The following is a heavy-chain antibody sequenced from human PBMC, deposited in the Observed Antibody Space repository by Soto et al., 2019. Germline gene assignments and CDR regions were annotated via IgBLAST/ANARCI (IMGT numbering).Heavy chain of an antibody. V-gene: IGHV3-30*18. CDR1: GFTFSTSG. CDR2: ISHDGGAT. J-gene: IGHJ5*02. Sequence: QVQLVESGGGVVQSGRSLRLSCAASGFTFSTSGMHWIRQAPGKGLEWVAMISHDGGATYYVDSVKGRFTISRDTDKNTLHLQMDSLRPEDTATYYCAKDWGSSGWYNWFDPWGQGPRVTVSS. D-gene: IGHD6-13*01. CDR3: AKDWGSSGWYNWFDP.